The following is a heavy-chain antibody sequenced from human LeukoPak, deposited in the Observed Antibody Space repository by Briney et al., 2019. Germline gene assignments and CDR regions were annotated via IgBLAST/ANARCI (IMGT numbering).Heavy chain of an antibody. J-gene: IGHJ5*01. CDR1: GYSFTSYD. V-gene: IGHV1-8*03. CDR2: MSPNSGHT. Sequence: ASVKVSCKASGYSFTSYDINWERQAPGQGLEWMGWMSPNSGHTGYAQKFQGRVTITRNTSIRTAYMELSSLRSEDTAVYYCAKKAKVADRLDWFDSWGQGTLVTVSS. D-gene: IGHD6-6*01. CDR3: AKKAKVADRLDWFDS.